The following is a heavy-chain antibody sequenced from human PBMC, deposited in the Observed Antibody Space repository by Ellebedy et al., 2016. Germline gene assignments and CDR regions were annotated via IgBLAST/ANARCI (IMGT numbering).Heavy chain of an antibody. CDR1: GFTFTNHA. CDR3: AKDLGSNVVVVAAAEYGMDV. V-gene: IGHV3-23*01. D-gene: IGHD2-15*01. J-gene: IGHJ6*02. CDR2: ISGSGGGT. Sequence: GESLKISCAASGFTFTNHAMNWVRQAPGKGLEWVSAISGSGGGTYYADSVKGRFTISRDNSKNTLYLQMNSLRGDDTAVYYCAKDLGSNVVVVAAAEYGMDVWGQGTTVTVSS.